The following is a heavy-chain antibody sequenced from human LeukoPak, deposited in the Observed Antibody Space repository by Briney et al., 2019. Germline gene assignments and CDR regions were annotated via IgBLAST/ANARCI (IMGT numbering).Heavy chain of an antibody. CDR2: IVVGSGNT. J-gene: IGHJ6*02. D-gene: IGHD2-2*01. CDR1: GFTFTSSA. V-gene: IGHV1-58*02. CDR3: AATTFSSTSGDGMDV. Sequence: SVKVSCKASGFTFTSSAMQWVRQARGQRLEWIGWIVVGSGNTNYAQKFQERVTITRDMSTSTAYMELSSLRSEDTAVYYCAATTFSSTSGDGMDVRGQGTTVTVSS.